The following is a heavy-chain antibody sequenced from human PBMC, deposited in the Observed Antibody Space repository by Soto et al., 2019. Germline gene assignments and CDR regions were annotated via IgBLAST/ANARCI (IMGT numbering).Heavy chain of an antibody. CDR1: GDSVSSNSAA. D-gene: IGHD6-19*01. Sequence: SQTLSLTCAISGDSVSSNSAAWNWIRQSPSRGLEWLGRTYYRSKWYNDYAVSVKSRITINPDTSKNQFSLQLNSVTPEDTAVYYCARDPGYSSGWHHPYYFDYWGQGTLVTVSS. V-gene: IGHV6-1*01. CDR2: TYYRSKWYN. CDR3: ARDPGYSSGWHHPYYFDY. J-gene: IGHJ4*02.